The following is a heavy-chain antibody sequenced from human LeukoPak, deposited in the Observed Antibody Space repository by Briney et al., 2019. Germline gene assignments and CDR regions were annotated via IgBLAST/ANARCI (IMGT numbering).Heavy chain of an antibody. CDR1: GFSFSIYG. CDR3: AKDRETYEYTFDY. D-gene: IGHD6-6*01. J-gene: IGHJ4*02. V-gene: IGHV3-33*06. CDR2: MWYDGSKD. Sequence: GGSLGLSCAASGFSFSIYGIHWVRQAPGKGLEWVAVMWYDGSKDYYADSVKGRFTISRDTSKNTLYLQMNNLRAEDTAVYYCAKDRETYEYTFDYWGQGTLVTVYS.